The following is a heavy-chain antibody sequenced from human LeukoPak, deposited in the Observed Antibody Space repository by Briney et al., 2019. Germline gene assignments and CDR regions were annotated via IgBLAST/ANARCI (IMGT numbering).Heavy chain of an antibody. Sequence: PSETLSLTCAVSGESFSSYYWSWIRQPPGKGLEWIGEISHSGNTIYNSSLESRVTISIDTSKKQFSLRLTSVTAADTAVYYCGRGRYHNWDYWGQGSLVTVSS. V-gene: IGHV4-34*01. D-gene: IGHD1-20*01. CDR3: GRGRYHNWDY. CDR2: ISHSGNT. J-gene: IGHJ4*02. CDR1: GESFSSYY.